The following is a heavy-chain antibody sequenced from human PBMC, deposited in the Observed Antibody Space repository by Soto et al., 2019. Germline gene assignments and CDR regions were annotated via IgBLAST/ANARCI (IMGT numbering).Heavy chain of an antibody. CDR3: ARRRPTGYYNY. CDR1: GFPFSDYY. J-gene: IGHJ4*02. D-gene: IGHD3-9*01. Sequence: LRLSCAASGFPFSDYYMSWIRQAPGKGLEWVSSISSSSSDTNYAQSVKGRFTISRDNAKNSLHLQMNSLRAEDTAVYYCARRRPTGYYNYWGQGTLVTVSS. CDR2: ISSSSSDT. V-gene: IGHV3-11*03.